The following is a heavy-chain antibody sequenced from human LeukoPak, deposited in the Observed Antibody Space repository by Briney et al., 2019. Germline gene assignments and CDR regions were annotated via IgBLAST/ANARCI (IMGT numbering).Heavy chain of an antibody. CDR3: ARDRLGVTRMYFDS. D-gene: IGHD3-10*01. V-gene: IGHV3-21*01. CDR1: GFTFSSYS. J-gene: IGHJ4*02. Sequence: GGSLRLSCAASGFTFSSYSMNWVRQAPGKGLEWVSSISSSSSYIYYADSVKGRFTISRDNAKNSLYLQMNSLRAEDTAVYYCARDRLGVTRMYFDSWGQGTLVTVSS. CDR2: ISSSSSYI.